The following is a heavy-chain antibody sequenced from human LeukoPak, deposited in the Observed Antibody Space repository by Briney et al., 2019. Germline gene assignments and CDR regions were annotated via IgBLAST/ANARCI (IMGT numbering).Heavy chain of an antibody. V-gene: IGHV3-9*01. J-gene: IGHJ4*02. CDR2: ISWNSGSI. Sequence: GGSLRLSCAASGFTFDDYAMHWVRQAPGKGLEWVSGISWNSGSIGYADSVKGRFTISRDNAKNSLYLQMNSLRAEDTAVYYCARDLGRNPGRSSGWYGNYFDYWGQGTLVTVSS. CDR3: ARDLGRNPGRSSGWYGNYFDY. D-gene: IGHD6-19*01. CDR1: GFTFDDYA.